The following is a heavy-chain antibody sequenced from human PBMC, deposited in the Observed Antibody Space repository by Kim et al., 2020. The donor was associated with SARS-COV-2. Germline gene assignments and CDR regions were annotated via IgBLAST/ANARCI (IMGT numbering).Heavy chain of an antibody. V-gene: IGHV1-2*06. CDR2: INPYTGGT. CDR3: ASLLAGSDSSGYYFDT. J-gene: IGHJ4*02. Sequence: ASVKVSCKASGYTFTDYSIHWVRQAPGQGLEWMGRINPYTGGTNYAQKFQGRVTMTRDTSITTAYMELSRVTSDYTAVYYCASLLAGSDSSGYYFDTWGQGTVLNVSS. CDR1: GYTFTDYS. D-gene: IGHD3-22*01.